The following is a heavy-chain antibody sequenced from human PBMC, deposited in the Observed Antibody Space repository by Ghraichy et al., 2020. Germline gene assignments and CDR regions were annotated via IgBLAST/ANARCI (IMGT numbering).Heavy chain of an antibody. Sequence: LRLSCAVSGGSISSGGYSWSWIRQPPGKGLEWIGYIYHSGSTYYNPSLKSRVTISVDRSKNQFSLKLSSVTAADTAVYYCARNVVPAAIDAFDIWGQGTMVTVSS. D-gene: IGHD2-2*01. J-gene: IGHJ3*02. CDR1: GGSISSGGYS. V-gene: IGHV4-30-2*01. CDR3: ARNVVPAAIDAFDI. CDR2: IYHSGST.